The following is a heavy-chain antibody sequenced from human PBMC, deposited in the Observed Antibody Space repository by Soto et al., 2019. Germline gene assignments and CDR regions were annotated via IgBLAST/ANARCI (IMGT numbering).Heavy chain of an antibody. CDR1: GGTFGNSA. V-gene: IGHV1-69*12. D-gene: IGHD3-3*01. J-gene: IGHJ5*02. CDR3: ARDGDPRNACWSGPLGGGSFDP. Sequence: QVQLVQSGAEVKKPGSSVNVSCKTSGGTFGNSAVTWVRQAPGQGLEGMGGIVPMFGTANYAQKFPGRLTIPADEYPNTAYMEVSRLQSDAPAGYYCARDGDPRNACWSGPLGGGSFDPWGQGTLVTVSS. CDR2: IVPMFGTA.